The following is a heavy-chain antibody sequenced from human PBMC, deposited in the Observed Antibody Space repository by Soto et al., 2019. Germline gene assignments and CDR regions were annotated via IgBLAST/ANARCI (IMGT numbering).Heavy chain of an antibody. J-gene: IGHJ3*02. V-gene: IGHV3-7*04. CDR1: GFTFSSYW. Sequence: PGGSLRLSCAASGFTFSSYWMTWVRQAPGKGLEWVANIKQDGSEKFYVDSVKGRFTISRDNAKNSLYMQMNSLRAEDTAVYYCARGAGSYCRRVGGAFDIWGQGTMVTVSS. CDR2: IKQDGSEK. D-gene: IGHD3-10*01. CDR3: ARGAGSYCRRVGGAFDI.